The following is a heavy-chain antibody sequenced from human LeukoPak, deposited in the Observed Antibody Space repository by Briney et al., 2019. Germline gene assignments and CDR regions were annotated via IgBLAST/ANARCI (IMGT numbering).Heavy chain of an antibody. V-gene: IGHV1-18*04. J-gene: IGHJ6*02. Sequence: ASVKVSCKASGYTFTSYGIGWVRQAPGQGLEWMGWISAYNGNTNYAQKLQGRVTMTTDTSTSTAYMELRSLRSDDTAVYYCARDSDILTGYEYYYYGMDVWGQGTTVTVSS. CDR3: ARDSDILTGYEYYYYGMDV. CDR2: ISAYNGNT. D-gene: IGHD3-9*01. CDR1: GYTFTSYG.